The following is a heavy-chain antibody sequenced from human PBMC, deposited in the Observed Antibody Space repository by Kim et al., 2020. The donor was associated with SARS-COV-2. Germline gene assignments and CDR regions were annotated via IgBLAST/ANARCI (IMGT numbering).Heavy chain of an antibody. V-gene: IGHV3-33*01. CDR2: IWYDGSNK. J-gene: IGHJ5*02. D-gene: IGHD6-13*01. CDR3: ARDSIAAAGTENWFDP. CDR1: GFTFSSYG. Sequence: GGSLRLSCAASGFTFSSYGMHWVRQAPGKGLEWVAVIWYDGSNKYYADSVKGRFTISRDNSKNTLYLQMNSLRAEDTAVYYCARDSIAAAGTENWFDPWGQGTLVTVSS.